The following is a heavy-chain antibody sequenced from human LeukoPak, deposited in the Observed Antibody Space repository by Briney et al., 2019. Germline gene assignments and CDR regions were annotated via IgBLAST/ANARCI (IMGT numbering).Heavy chain of an antibody. CDR1: GFTFSSYA. J-gene: IGHJ4*02. Sequence: AGGSLRLSCAASGFTFSSYAMSWVRQAPGKGLEWVSVISGSGGSTYYADSVKGRFTISRDNAKNSLYLQMNSLRAEDTAVYYCARDLWAGDYWGQGALVTVSS. CDR2: ISGSGGST. D-gene: IGHD3-10*01. CDR3: ARDLWAGDY. V-gene: IGHV3-23*01.